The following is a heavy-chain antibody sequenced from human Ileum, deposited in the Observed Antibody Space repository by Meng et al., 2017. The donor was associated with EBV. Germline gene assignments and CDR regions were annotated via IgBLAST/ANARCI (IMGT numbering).Heavy chain of an antibody. CDR2: INPGIGST. V-gene: IGHV1-3*01. J-gene: IGHJ4*02. Sequence: QVQLLQSGAEMKKPGASVEISCKASGYKFDDYTIQWLRQAPGQRLEWLGWINPGIGSTYDSKTIRGRLTITMDTSASTVYMRLTSLTSEDTAVYYCAREEGGRFDSWGQGTLVTVSS. D-gene: IGHD2-15*01. CDR1: GYKFDDYT. CDR3: AREEGGRFDS.